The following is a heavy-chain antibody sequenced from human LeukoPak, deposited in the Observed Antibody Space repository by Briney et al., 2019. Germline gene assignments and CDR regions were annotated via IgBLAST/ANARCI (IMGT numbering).Heavy chain of an antibody. CDR2: IHYSGST. Sequence: SETLSLTCTVSGGSIDNSHYYWGWIRQPPGEGLKWIASIHYSGSTHYNPSLKSRVTISVDTSKNQFSLKLSSVTAADTAVYYCARQGRSSWYGSYLGYYYYGMDVWGQGTTVTVSS. CDR1: GGSIDNSHYY. J-gene: IGHJ6*02. D-gene: IGHD6-13*01. V-gene: IGHV4-39*01. CDR3: ARQGRSSWYGSYLGYYYYGMDV.